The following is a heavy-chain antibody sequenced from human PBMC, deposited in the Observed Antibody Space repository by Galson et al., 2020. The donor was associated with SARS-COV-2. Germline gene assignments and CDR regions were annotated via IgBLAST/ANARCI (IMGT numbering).Heavy chain of an antibody. CDR3: ARTDSGSHYVALWGFDS. CDR2: IRSEFSGGTT. D-gene: IGHD1-26*01. CDR1: GFTFGDYA. Sequence: GESLKISCTASGFTFGDYAISWFRQAPGKGLEWVGFIRSEFSGGTTQYAASVSGRFTISRDDSKSIAYLQVISLKTEDTAMYYCARTDSGSHYVALWGFDSWGQGTLVTVSS. J-gene: IGHJ4*02. V-gene: IGHV3-49*03.